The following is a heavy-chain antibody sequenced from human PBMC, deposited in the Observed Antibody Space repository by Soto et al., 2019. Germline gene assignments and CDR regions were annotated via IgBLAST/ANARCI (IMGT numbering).Heavy chain of an antibody. CDR2: INHSGST. J-gene: IGHJ4*02. CDR3: ARKNITGLFAY. D-gene: IGHD2-8*02. CDR1: GGSFSGYY. Sequence: PSETLSLTCAVYGGSFSGYYWTWIRQPPGTGLEWIGEINHSGSTNYNPSLKSRVTISVDTSKNQFSLKLTSVTAADTAVYYCARKNITGLFAYWGKGTLFTAPS. V-gene: IGHV4-34*01.